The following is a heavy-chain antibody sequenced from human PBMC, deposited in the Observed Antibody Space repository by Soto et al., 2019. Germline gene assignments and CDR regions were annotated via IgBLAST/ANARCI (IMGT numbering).Heavy chain of an antibody. CDR2: INSDGSVS. D-gene: IGHD2-15*01. V-gene: IGHV3-74*01. CDR1: GFTFSTYW. J-gene: IGHJ6*03. CDR3: ARGDCVGGTRYSFAGTLDYYMDV. Sequence: EVQLVESGGGLVQPGGSLRLSCVASGFTFSTYWMYWVRQAPGEGLVWVSRINSDGSVSSYADSVKGRLTISRDNVKNTLYLKMDRLRAEDTAVYYCARGDCVGGTRYSFAGTLDYYMDVWGKGTTVTVFS.